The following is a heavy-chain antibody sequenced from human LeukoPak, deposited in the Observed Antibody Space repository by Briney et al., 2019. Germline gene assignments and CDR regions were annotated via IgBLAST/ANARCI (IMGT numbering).Heavy chain of an antibody. J-gene: IGHJ4*02. CDR3: AKDRRDGYKTFDY. CDR1: GYTFSSYA. V-gene: IGHV3-23*01. CDR2: ISGSGGST. Sequence: GGSLRLSCAASGYTFSSYAMSWVRQAPGKGLEWVSAISGSGGSTYYADSVKGRFTISRDNSKNTLYLKMNSLRAEDTAVYYCAKDRRDGYKTFDYWGQGTLVTVSS. D-gene: IGHD5-24*01.